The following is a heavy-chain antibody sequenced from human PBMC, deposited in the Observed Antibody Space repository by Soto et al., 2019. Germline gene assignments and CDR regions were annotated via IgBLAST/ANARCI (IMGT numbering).Heavy chain of an antibody. Sequence: SETLSLTCTVSGGSISSSSYYWGWIRQPPGKGLEWIGSIYYSGSTYYNPSLKSRVTISVDTSKNQFSLKLSSVTAADTAVYYCARLQLDRLKDFDYWGQGTLVTVSS. CDR2: IYYSGST. CDR1: GGSISSSSYY. J-gene: IGHJ4*02. V-gene: IGHV4-39*01. CDR3: ARLQLDRLKDFDY. D-gene: IGHD1-1*01.